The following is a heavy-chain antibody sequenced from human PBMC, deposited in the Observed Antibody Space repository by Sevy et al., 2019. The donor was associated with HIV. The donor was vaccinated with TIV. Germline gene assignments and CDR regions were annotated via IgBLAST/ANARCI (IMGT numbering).Heavy chain of an antibody. Sequence: GGSLRLSCAASGFTFSSFGMHWVRQAPGKGLEWVATISLDGSNKHYADSVKGRFTISRDNFMSSLFLQMNSLRTEDTAVYYCALERLSSDVAEYFQNWGQGTLVTVSS. CDR2: ISLDGSNK. CDR3: ALERLSSDVAEYFQN. J-gene: IGHJ1*01. V-gene: IGHV3-30*19. D-gene: IGHD1-1*01. CDR1: GFTFSSFG.